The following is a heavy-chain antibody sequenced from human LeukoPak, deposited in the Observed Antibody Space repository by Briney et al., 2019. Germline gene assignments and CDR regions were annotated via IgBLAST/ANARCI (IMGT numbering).Heavy chain of an antibody. CDR3: ARNNGTDV. V-gene: IGHV3-7*03. Sequence: GGSLRLSCAASGFTFSSSAMSWVRQVPGRGPEWVANVNRDGSETYYLDSVKGRFTISKDNAKNSLYLQMNSLRAEDTALYHSARNNGTDVWGQGTTVIVSS. CDR2: VNRDGSET. CDR1: GFTFSSSA. J-gene: IGHJ6*02.